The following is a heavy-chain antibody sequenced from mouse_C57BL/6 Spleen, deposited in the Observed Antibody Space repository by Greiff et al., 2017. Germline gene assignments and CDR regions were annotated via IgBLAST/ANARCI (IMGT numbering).Heavy chain of an antibody. CDR3: ARATGTADAMDY. D-gene: IGHD4-1*02. Sequence: DVMLVESGGDLVKPGGSLKLSCAASGFTFSSYGMSWVRQTPDKRLEWVATISSGGSYTYYPDSVKGRFTISRDNAKNPLYLQMSSLKSEDTAMYYCARATGTADAMDYWGQGTSVTVSS. V-gene: IGHV5-6*02. CDR2: ISSGGSYT. J-gene: IGHJ4*01. CDR1: GFTFSSYG.